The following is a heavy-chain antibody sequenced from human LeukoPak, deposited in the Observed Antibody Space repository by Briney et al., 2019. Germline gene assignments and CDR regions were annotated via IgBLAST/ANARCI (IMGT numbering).Heavy chain of an antibody. CDR3: AKVGGLGSYYRSPYFAY. CDR1: GFTFGDYA. J-gene: IGHJ4*02. D-gene: IGHD3-10*01. Sequence: GGSLRLSCAAAGFTFGDYAMHWVRQAPGKGLEWVSGISWSSDTIGYADSVKGRFTISRDTAKNSLYLQMNSLRPEDTALYYCAKVGGLGSYYRSPYFAYWGQGTLVTVSS. V-gene: IGHV3-9*01. CDR2: ISWSSDTI.